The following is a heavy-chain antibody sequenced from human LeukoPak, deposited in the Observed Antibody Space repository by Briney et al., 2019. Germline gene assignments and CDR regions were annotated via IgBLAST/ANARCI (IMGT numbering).Heavy chain of an antibody. Sequence: GGSLRLSCKGSGYSFTSYWIGWVRQMPGEGLEWMGIIYPGDSDTRYSPSFQGQVTISADKSISTAYLQWSSLKASDTAMYYCARRTGVAGTNWFDPWGQGTLVTVSS. V-gene: IGHV5-51*01. J-gene: IGHJ5*02. D-gene: IGHD6-19*01. CDR1: GYSFTSYW. CDR3: ARRTGVAGTNWFDP. CDR2: IYPGDSDT.